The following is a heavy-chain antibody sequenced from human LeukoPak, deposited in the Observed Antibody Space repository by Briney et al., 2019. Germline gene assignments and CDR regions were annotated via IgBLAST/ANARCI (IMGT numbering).Heavy chain of an antibody. Sequence: GGSLRLSFAAVGLTVITYDVDSVRQATGKGLEWVSAIGTAGDTYYPGSVKGRFTISRENAKNSLYLQMHSLRAGDTAVYYCARSPPICSCGRGGPGGSCYYGILVWGQGTTVTVSS. CDR3: ARSPPICSCGRGGPGGSCYYGILV. D-gene: IGHD2-15*01. CDR1: GLTVITYD. V-gene: IGHV3-13*04. J-gene: IGHJ6*01. CDR2: IGTAGDT.